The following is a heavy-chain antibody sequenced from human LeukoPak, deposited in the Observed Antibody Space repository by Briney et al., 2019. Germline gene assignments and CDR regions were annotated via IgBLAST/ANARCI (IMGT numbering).Heavy chain of an antibody. CDR3: ARWGSVGAIDSGAFDI. CDR1: GFTFSNYW. J-gene: IGHJ3*02. D-gene: IGHD1-26*01. Sequence: PGGSLTLSCAASGFTFSNYWMHWLRHATGKGLVWVSYICSSSSTIYYADSVKGRFTISRDNAKNSLYLQMNSLRAEDTAVYYCARWGSVGAIDSGAFDIWGQGTMVTVSS. V-gene: IGHV3-48*01. CDR2: ICSSSSTI.